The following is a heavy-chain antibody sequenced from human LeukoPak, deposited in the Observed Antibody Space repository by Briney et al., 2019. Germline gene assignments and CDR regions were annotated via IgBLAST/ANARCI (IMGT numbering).Heavy chain of an antibody. J-gene: IGHJ4*02. CDR1: GFTFSSYT. CDR2: ISGSTDRT. D-gene: IGHD2-2*02. CDR3: AKSTRGVPAAIPYYFDY. Sequence: GGSLRLSCAASGFTFSSYTMSWVRQAPGKGLEWVSAISGSTDRTYYADSVKGRFTVSRDNSKNTLYLQMNSLRAEDTAVYYCAKSTRGVPAAIPYYFDYWGQGTLVTVSS. V-gene: IGHV3-23*01.